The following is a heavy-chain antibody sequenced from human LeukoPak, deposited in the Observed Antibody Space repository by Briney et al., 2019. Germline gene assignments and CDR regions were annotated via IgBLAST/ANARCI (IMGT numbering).Heavy chain of an antibody. Sequence: GGSLRLSCAASGFTFSSYDMSWVRQAPGKGLEWVSRISGRGGSTYYADSVKGRFTISRDNSKNTLYLQMNSLRAEDMALYYCAKGPDYDILTPIDYWGQGTLVTASS. CDR1: GFTFSSYD. D-gene: IGHD3-9*01. CDR2: ISGRGGST. CDR3: AKGPDYDILTPIDY. J-gene: IGHJ4*02. V-gene: IGHV3-23*01.